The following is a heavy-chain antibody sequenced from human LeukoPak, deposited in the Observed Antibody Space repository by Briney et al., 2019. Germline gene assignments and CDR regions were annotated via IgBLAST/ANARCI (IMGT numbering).Heavy chain of an antibody. CDR2: INHSGST. CDR3: ARRGYYGSGSYYSHYYYYSMDV. V-gene: IGHV4-34*01. Sequence: SETLSLTCAVYGGSFSGYYWSWIRQPPGKGLEWIGEINHSGSTNYNPSLKSRVTISVDTSKNQFSLKLSSVTAADTAVYYCARRGYYGSGSYYSHYYYYSMDVWGKGTTVTISS. J-gene: IGHJ6*03. CDR1: GGSFSGYY. D-gene: IGHD3-10*01.